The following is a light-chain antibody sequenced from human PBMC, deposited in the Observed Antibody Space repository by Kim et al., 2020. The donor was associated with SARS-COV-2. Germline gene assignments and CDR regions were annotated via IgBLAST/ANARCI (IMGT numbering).Light chain of an antibody. J-gene: IGKJ1*01. CDR1: QGISSY. CDR3: QQYLDYPWT. Sequence: ASIGDRVTITCRASQGISSYLAWYQQKPGKAPKLLIYGASSLQSGAPSRFSGSGSGTDFTLTISCLQSEDFATYYCQQYLDYPWTFGQGTKVDIK. CDR2: GAS. V-gene: IGKV1-8*01.